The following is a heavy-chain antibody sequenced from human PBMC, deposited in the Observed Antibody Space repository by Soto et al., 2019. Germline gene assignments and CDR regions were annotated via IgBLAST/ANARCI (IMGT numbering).Heavy chain of an antibody. V-gene: IGHV3-23*01. CDR1: GFTLSSYA. J-gene: IGHJ5*02. Sequence: QPGGSLRISCAASGFTLSSYAMTGARQAPRKGQEKVSAISGSGGSTYYADSVKGRFTISRDNSKNTLYLQMNSLRAEDTAVYYCAYPPFLRVRSKISSGYNWFDPWGQGTLVTVSS. CDR2: ISGSGGST. CDR3: AYPPFLRVRSKISSGYNWFDP. D-gene: IGHD6-19*01.